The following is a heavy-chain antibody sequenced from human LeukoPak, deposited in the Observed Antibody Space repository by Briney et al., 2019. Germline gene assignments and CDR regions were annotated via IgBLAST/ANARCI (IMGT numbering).Heavy chain of an antibody. J-gene: IGHJ3*02. CDR1: GLTFSSYA. CDR2: ISYDGSNK. V-gene: IGHV3-30*04. D-gene: IGHD3-3*01. CDR3: ARGSLGFDI. Sequence: SGGSLRLYCAASGLTFSSYAMHWARQAPGKGVEWVAVISYDGSNKYYADSVKGQFTISRDNSKNTLYLQMNSLRAEDTAVYYCARGSLGFDIWGQGTMVTVSS.